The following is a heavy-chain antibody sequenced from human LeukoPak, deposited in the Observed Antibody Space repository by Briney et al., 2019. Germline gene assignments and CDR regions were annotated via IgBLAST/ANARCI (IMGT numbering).Heavy chain of an antibody. D-gene: IGHD2-2*01. CDR1: GGSISIYY. J-gene: IGHJ5*02. CDR3: ARDKSPLCSSTSCNNWFDP. V-gene: IGHV4-4*07. Sequence: SETLSLTCTVSGGSISIYYWSWIRQPAGKGLEWIGRIYTSGSTNYNPSLKSRVTMSVDTSKNQFSLKLSSVPAADTAVYYCARDKSPLCSSTSCNNWFDPWGQGTLVTVSS. CDR2: IYTSGST.